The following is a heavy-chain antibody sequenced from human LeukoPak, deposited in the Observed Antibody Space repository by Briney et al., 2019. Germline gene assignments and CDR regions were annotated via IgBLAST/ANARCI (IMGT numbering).Heavy chain of an antibody. D-gene: IGHD3-10*01. CDR2: IYYSGST. CDR1: GGSISSYY. V-gene: IGHV4-59*01. J-gene: IGHJ4*02. CDR3: AREVYYGSGSYLYFDY. Sequence: SETLSLTCTVSGGSISSYYWSWLRQPPGKGLEWIGYIYYSGSTNYNPSLKSRVTISVDTSKNQFSLKLSSVTAADTAVYYCAREVYYGSGSYLYFDYWGQGTLVTVSS.